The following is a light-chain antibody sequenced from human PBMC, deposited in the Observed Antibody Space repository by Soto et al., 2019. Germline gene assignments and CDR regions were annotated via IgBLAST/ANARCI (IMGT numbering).Light chain of an antibody. CDR1: SSDVGGYNY. CDR3: SSYISSSTPYV. V-gene: IGLV2-14*01. Sequence: QSALTQPASVSGSPGQSITISCTGTSSDVGGYNYVSWYQQHPGKAPKLMIYEVSNRPPGVSNRFSGSKSGNTASLTISGLQAEDEADYYCSSYISSSTPYVFGTGTKLTVL. J-gene: IGLJ1*01. CDR2: EVS.